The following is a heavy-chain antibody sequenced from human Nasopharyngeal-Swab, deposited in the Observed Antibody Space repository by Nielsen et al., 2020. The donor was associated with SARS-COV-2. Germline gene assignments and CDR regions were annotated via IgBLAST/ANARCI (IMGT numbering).Heavy chain of an antibody. CDR2: IHYSGST. J-gene: IGHJ6*03. D-gene: IGHD6-6*01. CDR3: ARVPLELVGAYYSYHMDV. V-gene: IGHV4-59*01. Sequence: SETLSLTCTVSGGSISTYYWSWIRQPPGKGLEWIGYIHYSGSTNYNPSLKSRVTISVDTSKNQFSLKLSSVTAADTAVYYCARVPLELVGAYYSYHMDVWGKGTTVIVSS. CDR1: GGSISTYY.